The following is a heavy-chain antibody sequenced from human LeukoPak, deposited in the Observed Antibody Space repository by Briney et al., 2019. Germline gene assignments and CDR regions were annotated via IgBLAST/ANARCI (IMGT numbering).Heavy chain of an antibody. CDR2: INPSGGTT. V-gene: IGHV1-46*01. J-gene: IGHJ4*02. D-gene: IGHD6-19*01. CDR3: ARFAVHRRLAVAGQFGLDY. CDR1: GYTLTSFF. Sequence: GASVKVSCKASGYTLTSFFMHWVRQAPGQGLEWMGVINPSGGTTNYARKFQGRVTMTRDTSTSTVYMELSSLRSEDTAIYFCARFAVHRRLAVAGQFGLDYWGQGTLVTVSS.